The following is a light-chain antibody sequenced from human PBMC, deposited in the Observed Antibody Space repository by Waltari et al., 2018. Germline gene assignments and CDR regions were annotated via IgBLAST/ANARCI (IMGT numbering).Light chain of an antibody. CDR1: SSHVGGYNY. V-gene: IGLV2-11*01. CDR2: DVS. Sequence: QSALTQPRSVSGPPGPSVTIPCTGTSSHVGGYNYVSWYQQHPGKAPKLMIYDVSKRPSGVPDRFSGSKSGNTASLTISGLQAEDEADYYCCSYAGSYTLVFGGGTKLTVL. J-gene: IGLJ2*01. CDR3: CSYAGSYTLV.